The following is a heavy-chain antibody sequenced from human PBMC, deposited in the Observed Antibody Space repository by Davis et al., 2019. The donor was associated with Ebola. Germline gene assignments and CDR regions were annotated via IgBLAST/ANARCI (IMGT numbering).Heavy chain of an antibody. CDR2: IKSKVDGGTT. V-gene: IGHV3-15*06. J-gene: IGHJ4*02. D-gene: IGHD6-25*01. CDR1: GFPFTTAW. CDR3: TRGSGTYD. Sequence: GGSLRLSCVASGFPFTTAWMSWVRQAPGRGLEWVGRIKSKVDGGTTHYAARVKGRFIISRDDSTNTVYLEMNRMKPEDTGLYFCTRGSGTYDWGQGNRVTVSS.